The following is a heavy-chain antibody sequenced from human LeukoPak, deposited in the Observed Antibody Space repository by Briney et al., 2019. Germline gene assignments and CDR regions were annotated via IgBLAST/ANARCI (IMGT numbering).Heavy chain of an antibody. Sequence: PSETLSLTCTVSGGSISSYYWSWIRQPPGKGLEWIGYIYYSGSTNYNPSLKSRVTISVDTSKNQFSPKLSSVTAADTAVYYCARHGDTLAPFAFDIWGQGTMVTVSS. V-gene: IGHV4-59*08. J-gene: IGHJ3*02. CDR2: IYYSGST. CDR3: ARHGDTLAPFAFDI. CDR1: GGSISSYY. D-gene: IGHD7-27*01.